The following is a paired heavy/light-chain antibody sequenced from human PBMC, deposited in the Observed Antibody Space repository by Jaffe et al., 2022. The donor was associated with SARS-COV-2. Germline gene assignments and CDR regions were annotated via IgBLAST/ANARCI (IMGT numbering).Heavy chain of an antibody. J-gene: IGHJ2*01. V-gene: IGHV5-51*01. CDR2: IFPGDSDT. D-gene: IGHD4-4*01. CDR3: ARRPSGNSGWYFDL. Sequence: EVQLVQSGAEVKKPGESLKISCKGSGYSFSSDWIGWVRQMPGKGLEWMGIIFPGDSDTRYSPSFQGQVTVSADKSISTVYLQWNSLKVSDTAIYYCARRPSGNSGWYFDLWGRGTLVTVSS. CDR1: GYSFSSDW.
Light chain of an antibody. CDR3: CSYAGGSTMI. Sequence: QSALTQPASVSGSPGQSITISCTGTRGDVGSYDLVSWYQQHPGKAPKLMIYEASERPSGISNRFSASKSGNTASLTISGLRAEDEADYYCCSYAGGSTMIFGGGTKLTVL. CDR2: EAS. CDR1: RGDVGSYDL. J-gene: IGLJ2*01. V-gene: IGLV2-23*01.